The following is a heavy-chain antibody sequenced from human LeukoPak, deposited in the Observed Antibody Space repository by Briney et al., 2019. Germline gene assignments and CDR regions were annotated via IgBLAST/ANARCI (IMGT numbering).Heavy chain of an antibody. J-gene: IGHJ6*02. CDR3: ARGSTVTLDYYYYGMDV. D-gene: IGHD4-17*01. CDR1: GGTFSSYA. Sequence: SVKVSCKASGGTFSSYAISWVRQAPGQGLEWMGRIIPILGIANYAQKFQGRVTITADKSTSTAYMELSSLRSEDTAVYYCARGSTVTLDYYYYGMDVWGQGTTVTVSS. CDR2: IIPILGIA. V-gene: IGHV1-69*04.